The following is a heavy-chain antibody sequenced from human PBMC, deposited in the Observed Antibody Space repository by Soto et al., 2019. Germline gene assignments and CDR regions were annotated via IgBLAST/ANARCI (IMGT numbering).Heavy chain of an antibody. V-gene: IGHV3-23*01. CDR2: ISSSGGKI. Sequence: GGSLRLSCAASGFTFNNYAMSWVRQAPGEGLEWVSGISSSGGKIYYADSVKGRFTISRDGSKSTLYLQMNSLRAEDTAVYHCPKDRSDIPTYGVDVWGQGTTVTVSS. CDR3: PKDRSDIPTYGVDV. CDR1: GFTFNNYA. D-gene: IGHD1-1*01. J-gene: IGHJ6*02.